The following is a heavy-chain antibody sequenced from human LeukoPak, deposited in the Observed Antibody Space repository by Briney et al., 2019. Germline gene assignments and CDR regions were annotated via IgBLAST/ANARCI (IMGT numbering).Heavy chain of an antibody. Sequence: PGGSLRLSCVASGFTMRTYGMSWVRQGPGKGLEWVSAISDVGGSTFYADSVKGRFTISRDNSKNTLYLQMNSLRAEDTAVYYCAKAYIRFLDLPWFDPWGQGTLVTVSS. CDR3: AKAYIRFLDLPWFDP. D-gene: IGHD3-3*01. CDR2: ISDVGGST. J-gene: IGHJ5*02. V-gene: IGHV3-23*01. CDR1: GFTMRTYG.